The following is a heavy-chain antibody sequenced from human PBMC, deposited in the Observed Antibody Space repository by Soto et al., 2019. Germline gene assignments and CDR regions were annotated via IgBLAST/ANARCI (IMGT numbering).Heavy chain of an antibody. Sequence: SETLSLTCTVSGGSISSYYWSWIRQPPGKGLEWIGYIYYSGSTNYNPSLKSRVTISVDTSKNQFSLKLSSVTAADTAVYYCARAWAGTTLDFDYWGQGTLVTVSS. J-gene: IGHJ4*02. D-gene: IGHD1-7*01. V-gene: IGHV4-59*01. CDR1: GGSISSYY. CDR3: ARAWAGTTLDFDY. CDR2: IYYSGST.